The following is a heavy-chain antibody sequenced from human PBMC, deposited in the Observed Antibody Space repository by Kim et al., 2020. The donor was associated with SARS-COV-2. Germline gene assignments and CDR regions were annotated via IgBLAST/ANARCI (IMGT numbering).Heavy chain of an antibody. J-gene: IGHJ4*02. D-gene: IGHD3-10*01. CDR3: TTPYYYGSGSYYGHAC. CDR1: GFTFSNAW. CDR2: IKSKTDGGTT. Sequence: GWSLRLSCAASGFTFSNAWMSWVRQAPGKGLEWVGRIKSKTDGGTTDYAAPVKGRFTISRDDSKNTLYLQMNRLKTEDTDVYYCTTPYYYGSGSYYGHACWGQGGLLTVSS. V-gene: IGHV3-15*01.